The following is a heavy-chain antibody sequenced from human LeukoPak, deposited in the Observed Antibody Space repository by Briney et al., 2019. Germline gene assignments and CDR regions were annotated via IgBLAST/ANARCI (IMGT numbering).Heavy chain of an antibody. CDR3: ARMSSSWYDFDY. CDR1: GGSFSGYY. CDR2: INHSGST. J-gene: IGHJ4*02. D-gene: IGHD6-13*01. V-gene: IGHV4-34*01. Sequence: SETLSLTCAVYGGSFSGYYWSWIRQPPGKGLEWIGEINHSGSTNYNPSLKSRVTISVDTSKNQFSLKLSSVTAADTAVYYCARMSSSWYDFDYWGQGTLVTVSS.